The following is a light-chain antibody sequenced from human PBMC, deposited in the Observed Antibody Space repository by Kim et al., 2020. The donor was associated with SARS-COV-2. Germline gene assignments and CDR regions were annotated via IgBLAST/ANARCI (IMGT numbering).Light chain of an antibody. CDR2: AAS. CDR3: QQSYTNPYT. CDR1: QNINNY. J-gene: IGKJ2*01. Sequence: DIQMTQSPSSLSASVGDRVTITCRASQNINNYLNWYQQEPGKAPKLLIYAASSLQSGVPSRFSGSGSGTGFTLTVSSLQAEDFATYYCQQSYTNPYTFGQGTKLEI. V-gene: IGKV1-39*01.